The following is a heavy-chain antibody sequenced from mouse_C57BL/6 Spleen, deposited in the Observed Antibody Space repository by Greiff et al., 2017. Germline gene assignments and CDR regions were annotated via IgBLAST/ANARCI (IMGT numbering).Heavy chain of an antibody. V-gene: IGHV1-39*01. CDR3: ARRSLGYYNYDYYAMDY. D-gene: IGHD2-4*01. Sequence: EVKLVESGPELVKPGASVKISCKASGYSFTDYNMNWVKQSNGKSLEWIGVINPNYGTTSYNQKFKGKATLTVNQSSITAYMRLNSLSSEDSAVYYCARRSLGYYNYDYYAMDYWGQGTSVTVS. CDR1: GYSFTDYN. CDR2: INPNYGTT. J-gene: IGHJ4*01.